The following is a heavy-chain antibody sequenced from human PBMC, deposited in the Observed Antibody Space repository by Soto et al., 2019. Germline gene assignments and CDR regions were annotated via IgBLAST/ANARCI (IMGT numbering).Heavy chain of an antibody. CDR1: GGTFSSYA. CDR2: IIPIFGTA. V-gene: IGHV1-69*13. J-gene: IGHJ6*02. D-gene: IGHD2-2*02. Sequence: SVKVSCKASGGTFSSYAISWVRQAPGQGLEWMGGIIPIFGTANYAQKFQGRVTITADESTSTAYMELSSLRSEDTAVYYCARNYYCISTSCYRNYYYYGMDVWGQGTTVTVSS. CDR3: ARNYYCISTSCYRNYYYYGMDV.